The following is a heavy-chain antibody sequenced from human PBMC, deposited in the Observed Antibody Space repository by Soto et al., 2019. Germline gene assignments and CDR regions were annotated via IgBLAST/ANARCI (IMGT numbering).Heavy chain of an antibody. D-gene: IGHD2-15*01. CDR2: IRSKANSYAT. CDR1: GFTFSSYA. Sequence: GGSLRLSCAASGFTFSSYAMSWVRQASGKGLEWVGRIRSKANSYATTYAASVKGRFTISRDDSKNTAYLQMNSLKTEDTAVYYCSGVVLGATEIIDYWGQGTLVTVSS. J-gene: IGHJ4*02. CDR3: SGVVLGATEIIDY. V-gene: IGHV3-73*01.